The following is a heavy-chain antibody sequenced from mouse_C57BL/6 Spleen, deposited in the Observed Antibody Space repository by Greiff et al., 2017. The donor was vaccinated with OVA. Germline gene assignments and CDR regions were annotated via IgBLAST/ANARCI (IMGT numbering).Heavy chain of an antibody. CDR2: INYDGSST. D-gene: IGHD3-2*02. J-gene: IGHJ1*03. Sequence: EVKLVESEGGLVQPGSSMKLSCTASGFTFSDYYMAWVRQVPEKGLEWVANINYDGSSTYYLDSLKSRFIISSDNAKNILYLQMSSLKSEDTATYYCARPSSGYGYWYFDVWGTGTTVTVSS. CDR1: GFTFSDYY. V-gene: IGHV5-16*01. CDR3: ARPSSGYGYWYFDV.